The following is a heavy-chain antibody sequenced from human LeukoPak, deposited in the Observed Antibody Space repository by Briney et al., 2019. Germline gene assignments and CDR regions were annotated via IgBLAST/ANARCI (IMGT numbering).Heavy chain of an antibody. V-gene: IGHV4-30-2*01. Sequence: SETLSLTCTVSGGSISSGGYYWSWIRQPPGKGLEWIGYIYHSGSTYYNPSLKSRVTISVDRSKNQFSLKLSSVTAADMAVYYCARGYYYYYMDVWGKGTTVTVSS. J-gene: IGHJ6*03. CDR2: IYHSGST. CDR1: GGSISSGGYY. CDR3: ARGYYYYYMDV.